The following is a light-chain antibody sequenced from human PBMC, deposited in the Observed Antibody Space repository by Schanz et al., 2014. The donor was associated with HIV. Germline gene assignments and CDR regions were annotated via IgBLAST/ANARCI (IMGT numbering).Light chain of an antibody. V-gene: IGLV2-14*03. CDR2: DVR. Sequence: QSALTQPASVSGSPGQSITISCTGTSSDVGGYNYVSWYQQHPGRAPKVLIYDVRDRPSGVSNRFSGSIDSSSNSASLTISGLKTEDEADYYCQSYDSSNHWVFGGGTKLTVL. CDR1: SSDVGGYNY. CDR3: QSYDSSNHWV. J-gene: IGLJ3*02.